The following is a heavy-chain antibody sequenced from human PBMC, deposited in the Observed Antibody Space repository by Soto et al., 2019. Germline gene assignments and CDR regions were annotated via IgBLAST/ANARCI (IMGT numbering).Heavy chain of an antibody. V-gene: IGHV3-30*18. J-gene: IGHJ5*02. Sequence: QVQLVESGGGVVQPGRSLRLSCAASGFTFSSHGMHWVRQAPGKGLEWVAVISYDGSNKYYADSVKGRLTISRDNSKNTLYLQMNSLKTEDTAVYYCAKEPSSGCDWAINWFDPWGQGTLVTVSS. D-gene: IGHD6-19*01. CDR2: ISYDGSNK. CDR3: AKEPSSGCDWAINWFDP. CDR1: GFTFSSHG.